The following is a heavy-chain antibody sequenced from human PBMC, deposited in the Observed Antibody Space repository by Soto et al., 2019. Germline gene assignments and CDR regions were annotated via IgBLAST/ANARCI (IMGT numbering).Heavy chain of an antibody. CDR2: IVPIFGTA. V-gene: IGHV1-69*06. Sequence: QVQLVQSGAEVKKPGSSVKVSCKASGGTFSSYAISWVRQAPGQGLEWMGGIVPIFGTANYAQKFQGRVTITADKSTSTAYMELSSLRSEDTAVYYCARVVDTAMVTGSWFDPWGQGTLVTVSS. J-gene: IGHJ5*02. D-gene: IGHD5-18*01. CDR1: GGTFSSYA. CDR3: ARVVDTAMVTGSWFDP.